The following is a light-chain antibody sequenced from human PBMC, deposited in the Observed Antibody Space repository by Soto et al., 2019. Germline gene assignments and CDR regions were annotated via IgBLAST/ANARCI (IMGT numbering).Light chain of an antibody. CDR1: QSISSND. CDR3: QQYGGSPLHT. J-gene: IGKJ2*01. CDR2: GAS. V-gene: IGKV3-20*01. Sequence: EIVLTQSPGTLSLSPGERATLSCRASQSISSNDLAWYHQSPGQDPRLLIYGASSRATGIPDRFSGSGYGTDFTLSISRLEPEDFAVYYCQQYGGSPLHTFGQGTKVEIK.